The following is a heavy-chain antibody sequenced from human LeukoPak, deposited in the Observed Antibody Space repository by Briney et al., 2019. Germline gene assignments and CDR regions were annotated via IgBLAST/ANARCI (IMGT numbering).Heavy chain of an antibody. CDR2: ISAYNGNT. J-gene: IGHJ6*03. Sequence: ASVKVSCKASGYTFTSYGISWVRQAPGQGLEWMGWISAYNGNTNYAQKLQGRVTMTTDTSTSTAYMELRSLRSDDTAVYYCARDSKGSSWYYYYYYMDVWGKGTTVTISS. CDR1: GYTFTSYG. V-gene: IGHV1-18*01. CDR3: ARDSKGSSWYYYYYYMDV. D-gene: IGHD6-13*01.